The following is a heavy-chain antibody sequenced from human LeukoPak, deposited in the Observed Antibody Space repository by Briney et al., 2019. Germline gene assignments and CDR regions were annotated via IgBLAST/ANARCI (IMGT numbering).Heavy chain of an antibody. V-gene: IGHV4-61*01. CDR2: IYYSGST. J-gene: IGHJ3*02. Sequence: KPSETLSLTCTVSGGSISSSSYYWSWIRQPPGKGLEWIGYIYYSGSTNYNPSLKSRVTISVDTSKNQFSLKLSSVTAADTAVYYCARVRGYYDSSGYYPDAFDIWGQGTMVTVSS. D-gene: IGHD3-22*01. CDR1: GGSISSSSYY. CDR3: ARVRGYYDSSGYYPDAFDI.